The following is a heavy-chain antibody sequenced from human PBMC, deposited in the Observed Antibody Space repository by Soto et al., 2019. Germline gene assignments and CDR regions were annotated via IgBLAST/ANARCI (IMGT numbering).Heavy chain of an antibody. D-gene: IGHD5-18*01. J-gene: IGHJ4*02. Sequence: QVTLKGSGPVLVIPTETLTLTCTVSGFSLSNASMGVSWIRQPPGKALEWLAHIFSNDEKSYSTTLKSRLTISKDPSKSHVLLTMTNMGPADTATNYCARILGYSDGYDGFDYWGQGTLVTVAS. V-gene: IGHV2-26*01. CDR3: ARILGYSDGYDGFDY. CDR1: GFSLSNASMG. CDR2: IFSNDEK.